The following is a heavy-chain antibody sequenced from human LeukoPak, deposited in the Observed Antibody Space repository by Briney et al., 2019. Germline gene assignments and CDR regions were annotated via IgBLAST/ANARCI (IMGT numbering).Heavy chain of an antibody. CDR3: ARQLMTTVVIDY. CDR2: IYYSGST. CDR1: GGSISSSSYY. D-gene: IGHD4-23*01. J-gene: IGHJ4*02. V-gene: IGHV4-39*07. Sequence: SETLSLTCTVSGGSISSSSYYRGWIRQPPGKGLEWIGSIYYSGSTYYNPSLKSRVTISVDTSKNQFSLKLSSVTAADTAVYYCARQLMTTVVIDYWGQGTLVTVSS.